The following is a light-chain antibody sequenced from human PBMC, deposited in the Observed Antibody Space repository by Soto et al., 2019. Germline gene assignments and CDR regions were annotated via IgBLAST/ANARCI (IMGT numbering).Light chain of an antibody. V-gene: IGKV3-15*01. CDR3: QQYHTWPVT. CDR1: QGISKK. Sequence: IVMTQSPATLSVAPGGRVTFSCRASQGISKKLAWYQHKPGQAPRLLISAVSTGGTGVPARFSRSESGTEYNLTINILQSEDWAIYYCQQYHTWPVTFGGATKVEIK. J-gene: IGKJ4*01. CDR2: AVS.